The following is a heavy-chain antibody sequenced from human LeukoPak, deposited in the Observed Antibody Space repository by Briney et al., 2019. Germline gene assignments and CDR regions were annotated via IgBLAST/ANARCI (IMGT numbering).Heavy chain of an antibody. CDR3: ARVVSYDSSGYYFRDAFDI. J-gene: IGHJ3*02. CDR2: ISAYNGNT. D-gene: IGHD3-22*01. CDR1: GYTFTSYG. V-gene: IGHV1-18*01. Sequence: ASVKVSCKASGYTFTSYGISWVRQAPGQGLVWMGWISAYNGNTNYAQKLQGRVTMTTDTSTSTAYMELRSLRSDDTAVYYCARVVSYDSSGYYFRDAFDIWGQGTMVTVSS.